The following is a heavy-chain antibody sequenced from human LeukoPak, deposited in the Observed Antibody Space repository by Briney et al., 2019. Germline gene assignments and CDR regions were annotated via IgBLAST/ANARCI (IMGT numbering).Heavy chain of an antibody. Sequence: GGSLRLSCAASGFTFSSYGMHWVRQAPGKGLEWVAVISYDGSNKYYADSAKGRFTISRDNSKNTLYLQMNSLRAEDTAVYYCAKISVPFDYWGQGTLVTVSS. CDR2: ISYDGSNK. CDR1: GFTFSSYG. V-gene: IGHV3-30*18. CDR3: AKISVPFDY. J-gene: IGHJ4*02. D-gene: IGHD1-1*01.